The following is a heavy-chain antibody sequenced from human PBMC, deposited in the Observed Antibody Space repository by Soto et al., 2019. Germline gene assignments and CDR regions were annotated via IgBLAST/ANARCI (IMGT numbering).Heavy chain of an antibody. J-gene: IGHJ4*02. CDR1: GYTFTSYG. Sequence: ASVTVSCKASGYTFTSYGISWVRQAPGQGLEWMGWISAYNGNTNYAQKLQGRVTMTTDTSTSTAYVELRSLRSDDTAVYYCARDLQVAVAGTKPLGYWGQGTLVTVSS. CDR3: ARDLQVAVAGTKPLGY. CDR2: ISAYNGNT. D-gene: IGHD6-19*01. V-gene: IGHV1-18*01.